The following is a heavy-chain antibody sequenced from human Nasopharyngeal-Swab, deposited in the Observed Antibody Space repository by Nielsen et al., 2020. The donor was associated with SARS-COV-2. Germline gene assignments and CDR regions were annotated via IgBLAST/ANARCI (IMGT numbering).Heavy chain of an antibody. J-gene: IGHJ4*02. V-gene: IGHV3-23*01. CDR3: AKERTIFGVVIPSYDY. Sequence: GESLKISCVASGFTLSTYAMSWVRQAPGKGLEWVSAISGSGGYTFYADSVKGRFTISRDNSKNTLYLQMNSLRAEDTAVYYCAKERTIFGVVIPSYDYWGQGTLVTVSS. CDR2: ISGSGGYT. D-gene: IGHD3-3*01. CDR1: GFTLSTYA.